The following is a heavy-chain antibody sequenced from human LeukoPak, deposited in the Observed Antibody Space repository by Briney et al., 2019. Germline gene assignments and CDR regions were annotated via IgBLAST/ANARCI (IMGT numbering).Heavy chain of an antibody. J-gene: IGHJ6*04. CDR2: IDQDGSEK. D-gene: IGHD6-25*01. CDR3: ARPSGRLTMITVVDV. Sequence: GGSLRLSCAASGFTFSSHWMHWVRQAPGKGLEWVANIDQDGSEKYYLDSARGRFTISRDNAKNSLYLEMNSLRVEDTGVYFCARPSGRLTMITVVDVWGKGTTVTVSS. CDR1: GFTFSSHW. V-gene: IGHV3-7*03.